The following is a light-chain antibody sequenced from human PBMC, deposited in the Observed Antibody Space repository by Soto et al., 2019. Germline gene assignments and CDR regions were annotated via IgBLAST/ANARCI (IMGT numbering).Light chain of an antibody. J-gene: IGKJ1*01. CDR1: QSIVGW. Sequence: DIQMTQSPSNLSASVGDRVTITCRASQSIVGWLAWYQQKPGKAPKLLIYTPSTVESGVPSRFSGSAAGTEFTLTISSLQPDDFAAYFCQQYVGYSASTFGQGTKVEIK. CDR3: QQYVGYSAST. CDR2: TPS. V-gene: IGKV1-5*03.